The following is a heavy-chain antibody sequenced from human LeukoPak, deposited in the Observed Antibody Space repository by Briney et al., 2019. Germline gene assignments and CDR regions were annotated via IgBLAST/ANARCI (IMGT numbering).Heavy chain of an antibody. Sequence: ASVQVSCKASGYSFSIYAITWARQAPGQGLEYLGWISASDGTTNYAQKFQDRVTMTTDTSTSTAYLELRSLRSEDTAVYYCARCGAAVTTHFSHWGQGTLVTVSS. CDR2: ISASDGTT. J-gene: IGHJ4*02. V-gene: IGHV1-18*01. CDR1: GYSFSIYA. D-gene: IGHD4-17*01. CDR3: ARCGAAVTTHFSH.